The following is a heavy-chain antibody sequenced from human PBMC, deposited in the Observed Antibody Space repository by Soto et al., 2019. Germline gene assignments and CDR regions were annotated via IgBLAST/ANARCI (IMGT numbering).Heavy chain of an antibody. Sequence: ASVKVSCKASGYTFTSYGVSWVRQAPGQGLEWMGWISAYNGNTNYAQKLQGRVTMTTDTSTSTAYMELRSLRSDDTAVYYCARRSSGWRYNWFDPWGQGTLVTVSS. CDR2: ISAYNGNT. D-gene: IGHD6-19*01. CDR3: ARRSSGWRYNWFDP. V-gene: IGHV1-18*01. CDR1: GYTFTSYG. J-gene: IGHJ5*02.